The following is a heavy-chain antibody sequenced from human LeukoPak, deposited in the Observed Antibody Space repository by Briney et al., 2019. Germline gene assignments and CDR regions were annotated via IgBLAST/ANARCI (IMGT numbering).Heavy chain of an antibody. V-gene: IGHV3-30-3*01. J-gene: IGHJ3*02. CDR3: AREIAAAYGAFDI. D-gene: IGHD6-13*01. Sequence: QPGGSLRLSCTASGFTFSSYAMHWVRQAPGKGLEWVAVISYDGSNKYYADSVKGRFTISRDNSKNTLYLQMNSLRAEDTAVYYCAREIAAAYGAFDIWGQGTMVTVSS. CDR1: GFTFSSYA. CDR2: ISYDGSNK.